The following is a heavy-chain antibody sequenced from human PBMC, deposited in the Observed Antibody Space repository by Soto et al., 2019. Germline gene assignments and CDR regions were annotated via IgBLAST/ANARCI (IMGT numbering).Heavy chain of an antibody. CDR2: IWYDGSNK. V-gene: IGHV3-33*01. Sequence: QVQLVESGGGVVQPGRSLRLSCAASGFTFSSYGMHWVRQAPGKGLEWVAVIWYDGSNKYYADSVKGRFTISRDNSKNTLYLQMNSLRAEDTAVYYCARDRSPVRGRWFDPWGQGTLVTVSS. J-gene: IGHJ5*02. CDR3: ARDRSPVRGRWFDP. D-gene: IGHD2-2*01. CDR1: GFTFSSYG.